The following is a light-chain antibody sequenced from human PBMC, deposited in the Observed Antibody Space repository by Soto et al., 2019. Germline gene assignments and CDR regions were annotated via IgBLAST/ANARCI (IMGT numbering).Light chain of an antibody. J-gene: IGLJ2*01. CDR1: SSDVGAYNY. CDR2: EVT. V-gene: IGLV2-14*01. CDR3: TSYSSSSPVL. Sequence: QSALTQPASVSGSLGQSITISCTGTSSDVGAYNYVSWYQQHPDKAPKLLIFEVTNRPSGVSGRFSGSKSGITASLNISGLQPEDEADYYCTSYSSSSPVLFGGGTKLTVL.